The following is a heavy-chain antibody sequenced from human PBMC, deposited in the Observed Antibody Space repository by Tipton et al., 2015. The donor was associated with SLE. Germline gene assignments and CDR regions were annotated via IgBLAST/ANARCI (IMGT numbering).Heavy chain of an antibody. V-gene: IGHV4-59*02. CDR1: GGAVIHNY. CDR3: ARSGSYPYYYYYMDV. D-gene: IGHD1-26*01. Sequence: TLSLTCTVSGGAVIHNYWSWIRQPPGKGLEWIGYIHSSGTTKYNSSLKSRVTISVDTSKNQFSLKLSSVTAADTAVYYCARSGSYPYYYYYMDVWGKGTTVTVSS. J-gene: IGHJ6*03. CDR2: IHSSGTT.